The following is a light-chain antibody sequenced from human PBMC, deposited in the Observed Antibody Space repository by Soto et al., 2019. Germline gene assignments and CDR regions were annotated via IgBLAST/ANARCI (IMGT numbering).Light chain of an antibody. J-gene: IGKJ1*01. CDR1: QSVSSN. CDR2: GAS. Sequence: EIVMTQSPATLSVSPGERATLSCRASQSVSSNLAWYQQKPGQAPSLLIYGASTRATGIPARFSGSGSGTEFTLPISSLQSEDFAVYYCHQYNDWPRTFGQGTKVEIK. V-gene: IGKV3-15*01. CDR3: HQYNDWPRT.